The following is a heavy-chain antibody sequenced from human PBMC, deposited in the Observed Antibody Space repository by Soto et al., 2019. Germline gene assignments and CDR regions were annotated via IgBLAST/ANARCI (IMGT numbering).Heavy chain of an antibody. Sequence: SVKVSCKASGGTFSSYTISWVRQAPGQGLEWMGRIIPILGIANYAQKFQGRVTITADKSTSTAYMELSSLRSEDTAVYYCARSTRGYSGYGVFDYWGQGTLVTVSS. V-gene: IGHV1-69*02. CDR1: GGTFSSYT. CDR3: ARSTRGYSGYGVFDY. J-gene: IGHJ4*02. CDR2: IIPILGIA. D-gene: IGHD5-12*01.